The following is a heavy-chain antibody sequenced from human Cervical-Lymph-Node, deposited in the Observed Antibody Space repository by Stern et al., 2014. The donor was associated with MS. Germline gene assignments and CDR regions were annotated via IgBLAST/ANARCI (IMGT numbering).Heavy chain of an antibody. D-gene: IGHD2-8*01. J-gene: IGHJ4*02. CDR3: ASDYEDTSMLFDH. CDR2: SSYDGNHK. CDR1: GFTFSSYG. V-gene: IGHV3-30*03. Sequence: QVQLVESGGAVVQPGRSLRLSCAASGFTFSSYGMHWVRQAPGKGLEWVTVSSYDGNHKYYAASVKGRFTISRDNSKNTLHLQMNSVTPDDTAIYYCASDYEDTSMLFDHWGQGTLVTVSS.